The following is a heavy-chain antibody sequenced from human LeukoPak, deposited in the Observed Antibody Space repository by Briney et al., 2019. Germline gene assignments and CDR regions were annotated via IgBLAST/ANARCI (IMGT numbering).Heavy chain of an antibody. J-gene: IGHJ6*02. CDR1: GFTFSSYS. Sequence: PGGSLRLSCAASGFTFSSYSMNWVRQAPGKGLEWVSSISSSSSYIYYADSVKGRFTISRDNAKNSLYLQMNSLRAEDTAVYYCASDSGSIGSGLDVWGQGTTVTVSS. CDR3: ASDSGSIGSGLDV. D-gene: IGHD1-26*01. CDR2: ISSSSSYI. V-gene: IGHV3-21*01.